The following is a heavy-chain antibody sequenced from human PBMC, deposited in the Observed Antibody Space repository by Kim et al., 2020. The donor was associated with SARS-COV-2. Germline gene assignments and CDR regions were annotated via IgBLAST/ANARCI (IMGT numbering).Heavy chain of an antibody. V-gene: IGHV1-69*13. D-gene: IGHD1-7*01. CDR2: IIPIFGTA. CDR3: ARGLELRPYYYGMDV. CDR1: GGTFSSYA. J-gene: IGHJ6*02. Sequence: SVKVSCKASGGTFSSYAISWVRQAPGQGLEWMGGIIPIFGTANYAQKFQGRVTITADESTSTAYMELSSLRSEDTAVYYCARGLELRPYYYGMDVWGQGTTVTVSS.